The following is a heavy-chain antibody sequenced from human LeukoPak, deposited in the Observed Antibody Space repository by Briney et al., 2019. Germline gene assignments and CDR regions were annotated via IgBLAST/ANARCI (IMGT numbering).Heavy chain of an antibody. Sequence: GGSLRLSCTASGFTFGDYAMSWFRQAPGKGLEWVGFIRSKASGGTTESAASVKGRFTISRDDSKSIAYLQMNSLKTEDTAVYYCSRDAGHSSSWHFDYWGQGTLVTVSS. CDR3: SRDAGHSSSWHFDY. J-gene: IGHJ4*02. CDR1: GFTFGDYA. V-gene: IGHV3-49*03. CDR2: IRSKASGGTT. D-gene: IGHD6-13*01.